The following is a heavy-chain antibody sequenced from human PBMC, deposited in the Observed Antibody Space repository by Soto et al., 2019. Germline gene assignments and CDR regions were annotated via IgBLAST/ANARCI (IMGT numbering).Heavy chain of an antibody. D-gene: IGHD6-19*01. V-gene: IGHV3-21*02. CDR2: ISSGRPDI. CDR1: GFSSDTYN. CDR3: ARDHLGIAAGDFDL. J-gene: IGHJ4*02. Sequence: EDQLVESGGGLVKPGGSLRLSCAASGFSSDTYNMNWVRQAPGKGLEWVSSISSGRPDIFYADSVRGRFTISRDDAKKSLFLQMNSLRADDTAVYYCARDHLGIAAGDFDLWGQGTLVTVSS.